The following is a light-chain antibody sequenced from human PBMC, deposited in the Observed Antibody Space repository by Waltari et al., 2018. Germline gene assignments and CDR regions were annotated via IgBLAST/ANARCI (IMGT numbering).Light chain of an antibody. J-gene: IGKJ1*01. CDR2: WAS. V-gene: IGKV4-1*01. Sequence: DIVMTQSPDSLAVSLGERATINCKSSQSLLYSSNNKNYLAWYQQKPGQPPKLIIYWASTRESGVPDRFSGSGSGTDFTLTISSLQAEDVAVYYCQQYYSIPRTFGQGTKVEIK. CDR1: QSLLYSSNNKNY. CDR3: QQYYSIPRT.